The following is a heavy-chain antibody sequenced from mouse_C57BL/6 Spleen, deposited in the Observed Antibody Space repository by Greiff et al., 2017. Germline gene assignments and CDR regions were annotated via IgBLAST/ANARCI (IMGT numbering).Heavy chain of an antibody. CDR3: ARTDYGSSPYYAMDY. V-gene: IGHV1-69*01. Sequence: VQLQQPGAELVMPGASVKLSCKASGYTFTSYWMHWVKQRPGQGLEWIGEIDPSDSYTNYNQKFKGKSTLTADKSSSTAYMQLSSLTSEDSAVYDCARTDYGSSPYYAMDYWGQGTSVTVSS. J-gene: IGHJ4*01. CDR1: GYTFTSYW. D-gene: IGHD1-1*01. CDR2: IDPSDSYT.